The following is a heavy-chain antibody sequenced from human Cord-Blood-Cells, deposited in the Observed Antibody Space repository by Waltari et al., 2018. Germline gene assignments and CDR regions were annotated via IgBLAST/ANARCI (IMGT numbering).Heavy chain of an antibody. J-gene: IGHJ4*02. Sequence: QVQLQQWGAGLLKPSETLSLTCAVYGGSFSGYYWSWIRQPPGKGLEWIGEINHSGSTNYNPSLKSRVTISVDTSKNQFSLKLSSVTAADMAVYYCARGPGYSNYDYWGQGTLVTVSS. CDR2: INHSGST. D-gene: IGHD4-4*01. V-gene: IGHV4-34*01. CDR3: ARGPGYSNYDY. CDR1: GGSFSGYY.